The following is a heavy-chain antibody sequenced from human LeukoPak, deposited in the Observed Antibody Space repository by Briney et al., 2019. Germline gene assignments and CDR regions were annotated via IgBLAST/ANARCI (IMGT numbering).Heavy chain of an antibody. J-gene: IGHJ4*02. CDR2: IWYDGSNK. CDR3: ARDVEMATNAEGY. V-gene: IGHV3-33*01. D-gene: IGHD5-24*01. Sequence: PGGSLRLSCAASGFTFRNYGMHWVRQAPGKGLEWVALIWYDGSNKYYADSVKGRFTISRDNSKNMLHLQMNSLRAEDTAVYYCARDVEMATNAEGYWGQGTLVTVSS. CDR1: GFTFRNYG.